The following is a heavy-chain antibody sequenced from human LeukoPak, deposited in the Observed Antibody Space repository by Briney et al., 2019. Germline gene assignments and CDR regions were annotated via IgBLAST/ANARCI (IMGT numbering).Heavy chain of an antibody. J-gene: IGHJ4*02. Sequence: PSETLSLTCTVSSGSISTSNYYWGWVRQPPGKALEWIGNIFYSGSTYYSPSLRSRVTISVDTSKNQFSLKLSSVTAADTAVYYCARQSEKLLWFGELLENFDYWGQGTLVTVSS. D-gene: IGHD3-10*01. V-gene: IGHV4-39*01. CDR1: SGSISTSNYY. CDR2: IFYSGST. CDR3: ARQSEKLLWFGELLENFDY.